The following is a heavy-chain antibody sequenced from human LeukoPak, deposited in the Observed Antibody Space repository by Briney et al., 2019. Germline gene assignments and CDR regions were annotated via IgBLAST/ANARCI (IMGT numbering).Heavy chain of an antibody. CDR3: ARGSRRHYDGSGYYSDAFDI. D-gene: IGHD3-22*01. Sequence: SETLSLTCTVSDDSIKSHFWTWIRQPPGKGLEWIGYVYYSGSGSSNPSLKSRLTMSVDTSKSQFYLNLNSVTTADTAMYYCARGSRRHYDGSGYYSDAFDIWGQGTMVTISS. V-gene: IGHV4-59*11. CDR1: DDSIKSHF. J-gene: IGHJ3*02. CDR2: VYYSGSG.